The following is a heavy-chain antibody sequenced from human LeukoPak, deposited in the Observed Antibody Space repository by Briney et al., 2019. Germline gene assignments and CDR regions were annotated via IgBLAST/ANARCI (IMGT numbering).Heavy chain of an antibody. CDR2: ISSSSSTI. V-gene: IGHV3-48*01. J-gene: IGHJ4*02. D-gene: IGHD2-2*01. Sequence: VXYISSSSSTIYYADSVKGRFTISRDKAKNSLYLQMNSLRAEDTAVYYCAGEYCSSTSCLYDYWGQGTLVTVSS. CDR3: AGEYCSSTSCLYDY.